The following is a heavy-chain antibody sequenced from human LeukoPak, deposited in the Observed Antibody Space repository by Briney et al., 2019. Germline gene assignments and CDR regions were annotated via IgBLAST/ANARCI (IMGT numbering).Heavy chain of an antibody. D-gene: IGHD2-2*01. V-gene: IGHV4-61*02. CDR2: IYTSGST. J-gene: IGHJ6*02. CDR1: GGSISSGSYY. CDR3: ARGTNLIGYCSSTSCYEGVGGMDV. Sequence: SETQSLTCTVSGGSISSGSYYWSWIRQPAGKGLEWIGRIYTSGSTNYNPSLKSRVTISVDTSKNQFSLKLSSVTAADTAVYYCARGTNLIGYCSSTSCYEGVGGMDVWGQGTTVTVSS.